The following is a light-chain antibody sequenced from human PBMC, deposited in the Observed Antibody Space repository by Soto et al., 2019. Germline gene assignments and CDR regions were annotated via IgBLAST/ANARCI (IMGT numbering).Light chain of an antibody. CDR2: KVS. CDR3: MQGSHWPPIT. CDR1: ESLVHRDGNTY. Sequence: DIVMTQSPLSLPVTPGESSSICGICSESLVHRDGNTYLSWFRQRPGQSPRRLIYKVSNREAGVPDRFSGSGSGTDFTLKISRVEAEDVGLYYCMQGSHWPPITFDQGTRLEIK. J-gene: IGKJ5*01. V-gene: IGKV2-30*02.